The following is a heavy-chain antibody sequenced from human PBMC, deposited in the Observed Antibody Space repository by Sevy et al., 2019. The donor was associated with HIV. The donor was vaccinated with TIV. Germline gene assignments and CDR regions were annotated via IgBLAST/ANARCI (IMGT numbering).Heavy chain of an antibody. D-gene: IGHD1-20*01. CDR1: GFTFSSYA. CDR3: ARSHEPGDYNWSDFDY. CDR2: ISYDGSNK. Sequence: GGSLRLSCAASGFTFSSYAMHWVRQAPGKGLEWVAVISYDGSNKYYADSVKGRFTISRDNSKNTLYLQMNSLRAEDTAVYYCARSHEPGDYNWSDFDYWGQGTLVTVSS. J-gene: IGHJ4*02. V-gene: IGHV3-30-3*01.